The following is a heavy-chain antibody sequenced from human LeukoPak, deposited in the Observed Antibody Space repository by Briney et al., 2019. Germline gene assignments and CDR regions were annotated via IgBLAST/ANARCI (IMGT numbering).Heavy chain of an antibody. CDR2: IGGSGDST. Sequence: GGSLRLSCAASGFTFSSYAMGWVRQTPGKGLEWVSAIGGSGDSTFYADSVKGRFTISRDNSKSTLYLQMNSLRAEDTAVYYCSRAIYGRPFDCWGQGTLVTVSS. CDR3: SRAIYGRPFDC. V-gene: IGHV3-23*01. CDR1: GFTFSSYA. J-gene: IGHJ4*02. D-gene: IGHD2-21*01.